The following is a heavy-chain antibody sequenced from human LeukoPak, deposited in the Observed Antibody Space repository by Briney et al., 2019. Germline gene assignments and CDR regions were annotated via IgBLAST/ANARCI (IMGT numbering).Heavy chain of an antibody. CDR2: ISSDGTTT. CDR1: GFTFSNAW. J-gene: IGHJ4*02. CDR3: ARVGAALDY. Sequence: GGSLRLSCAAPGFTFSNAWMSWVRQAPGKGLMWVSRISSDGTTTHYADSVRGRFTSSRDNAKITLYLQMNSLRAEDTAVYCARVGAALDYWGQGTLVTVSS. V-gene: IGHV3-74*01. D-gene: IGHD2-15*01.